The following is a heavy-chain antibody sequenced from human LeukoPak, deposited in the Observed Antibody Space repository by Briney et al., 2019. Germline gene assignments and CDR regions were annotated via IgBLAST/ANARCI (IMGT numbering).Heavy chain of an antibody. Sequence: GGSLRLSCAASGFTFSSYSMNWVRQAPGKGLEWVSSISSSSSYIYYADSVKGRFTISRDNAKNSLYLQMNSLRAEDTAVYYRARLRNTWYPFDSWGQGTLVTVSS. D-gene: IGHD6-13*01. J-gene: IGHJ4*02. CDR2: ISSSSSYI. V-gene: IGHV3-21*01. CDR3: ARLRNTWYPFDS. CDR1: GFTFSSYS.